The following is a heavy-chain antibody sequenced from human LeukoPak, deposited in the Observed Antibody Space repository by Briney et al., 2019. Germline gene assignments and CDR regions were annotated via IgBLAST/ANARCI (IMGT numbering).Heavy chain of an antibody. D-gene: IGHD3-9*01. CDR1: GGSISTSNYY. J-gene: IGHJ4*02. CDR3: ARGLDIN. V-gene: IGHV4-39*07. CDR2: IFYSGST. Sequence: SETLSLTCTVSGGSISTSNYYWGWVRQPPGKGLEWIGNIFYSGSTYYSPSLKSRVTISLDTSRNQFSLKLSSVTAADTAVYYCARGLDINWGQGTLVTVSS.